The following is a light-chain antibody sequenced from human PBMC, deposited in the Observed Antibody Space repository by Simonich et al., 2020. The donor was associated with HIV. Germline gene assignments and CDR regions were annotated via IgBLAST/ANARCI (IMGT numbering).Light chain of an antibody. CDR3: QQYGSSPIT. CDR1: QSVSSN. Sequence: DIVMTHSPATLSVSPGERATLPFRASQSVSSNVAWYQQRPGQAPRLLIYGASTRATGIPDRFSGSGSGTDFTLTISSLEPEDFAVYFCQQYGSSPITFGGGTKVEIK. V-gene: IGKV3-20*01. J-gene: IGKJ4*01. CDR2: GAS.